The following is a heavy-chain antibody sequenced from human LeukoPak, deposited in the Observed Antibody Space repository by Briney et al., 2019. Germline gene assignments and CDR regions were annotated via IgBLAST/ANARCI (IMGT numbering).Heavy chain of an antibody. D-gene: IGHD6-19*01. CDR3: AKVKTVAAIRDSFDI. CDR2: IWYDGINK. Sequence: PGRSLRLSCAASGFTFRTFGMHWVRQAPGKGLEWVAIIWYDGINKYCADSVKGRFTISRDNSKNTLYLQMNSLRAEDTAVYYCAKVKTVAAIRDSFDIWGQGTMVTVSS. J-gene: IGHJ3*02. CDR1: GFTFRTFG. V-gene: IGHV3-33*06.